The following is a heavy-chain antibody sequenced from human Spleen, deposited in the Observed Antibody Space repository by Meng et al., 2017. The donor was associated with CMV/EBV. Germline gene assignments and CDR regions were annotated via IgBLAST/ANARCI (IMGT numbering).Heavy chain of an antibody. D-gene: IGHD2-2*02. CDR3: ARAPCSTATCYIYYYYGLDV. V-gene: IGHV1-2*02. Sequence: ASVKVSCKASGYRFTDHYFHWVRQAPGEGLEWMGWINPNSGATNYAQKFQGRVTMTRDTSLSTAYLDLSRLRSDDTAVFFCARAPCSTATCYIYYYYGLDVWGQGTTVTVSS. CDR2: INPNSGAT. CDR1: GYRFTDHY. J-gene: IGHJ6*02.